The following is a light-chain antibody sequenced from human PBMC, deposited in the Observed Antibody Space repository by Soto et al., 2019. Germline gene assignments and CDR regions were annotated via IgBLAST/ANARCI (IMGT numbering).Light chain of an antibody. V-gene: IGKV3-15*01. CDR1: QSVSSD. Sequence: EIVMTQSPATLSVSPGERATLSCRASQSVSSDLAWYQQKPGQAPRLLIYDASTRATGIPVRFSGSGSGTEFTLTISSLQSEDXXLXXXXXYXKWPPLTFGGGTKVEI. CDR3: XXYXKWPPLT. CDR2: DAS. J-gene: IGKJ4*01.